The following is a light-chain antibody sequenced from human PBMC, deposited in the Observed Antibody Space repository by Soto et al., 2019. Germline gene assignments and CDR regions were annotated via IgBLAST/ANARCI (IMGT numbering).Light chain of an antibody. CDR2: GAS. Sequence: DIPMTQSPSSLSASVGDRVTITCRASQSISSNLNWYQQKQGKAPKLLIYGASSLQSGVPSWFSGSGSGTGCALTISSLQPEVFATYYCQQSYNTPWFTFGPGTKVDIK. J-gene: IGKJ3*01. CDR3: QQSYNTPWFT. V-gene: IGKV1-39*01. CDR1: QSISSN.